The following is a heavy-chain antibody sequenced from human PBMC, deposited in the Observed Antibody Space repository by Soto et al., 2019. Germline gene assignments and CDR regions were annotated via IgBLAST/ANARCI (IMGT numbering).Heavy chain of an antibody. J-gene: IGHJ3*02. CDR3: ASFEYSSSGGWFGAFDI. CDR1: GGSFSGYY. V-gene: IGHV4-34*01. Sequence: SETLSLTCAVYGGSFSGYYWSGIRQPPGKGLEWIGEINHSGSTNYNPSLKGRVTISVDTSKNQFSLKLSSVTAADTAVYYCASFEYSSSGGWFGAFDIWGQGTMVTVSS. CDR2: INHSGST. D-gene: IGHD6-6*01.